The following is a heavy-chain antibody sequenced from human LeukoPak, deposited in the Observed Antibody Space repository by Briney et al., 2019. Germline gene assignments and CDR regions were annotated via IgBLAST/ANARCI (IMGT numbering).Heavy chain of an antibody. Sequence: PSETLSLTCTVSGGSVSSGSYYWSWIRQPPGKGLEWIGYIYYSGSTNYNPSLKSRVTISVDTSKNQFSLKLSSVTAADTAVYYCARAGSGSSQFGEKAENDLDYWGQGTLVTVSS. V-gene: IGHV4-61*01. CDR1: GGSVSSGSYY. CDR3: ARAGSGSSQFGEKAENDLDY. J-gene: IGHJ4*02. D-gene: IGHD3-10*01. CDR2: IYYSGST.